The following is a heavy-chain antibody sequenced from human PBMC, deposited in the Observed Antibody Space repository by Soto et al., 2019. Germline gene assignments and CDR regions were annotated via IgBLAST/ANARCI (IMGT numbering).Heavy chain of an antibody. CDR2: ISGSGGST. V-gene: IGHV3-23*01. D-gene: IGHD5-12*01. J-gene: IGHJ4*02. CDR3: ANGYSGYDFHY. CDR1: GFTFSSYA. Sequence: GGSLRFSCAASGFTFSSYAMSWVRQAPGKGLEWVSAISGSGGSTYYADSVKGRFTISRDNSKNTLYLQMNSLRAEDTAVYYCANGYSGYDFHYWGQGTLVTVSS.